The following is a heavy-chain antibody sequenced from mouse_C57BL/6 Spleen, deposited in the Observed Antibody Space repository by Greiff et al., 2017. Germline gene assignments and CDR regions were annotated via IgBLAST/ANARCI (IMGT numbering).Heavy chain of an antibody. D-gene: IGHD2-1*01. CDR3: ARRGGNYGGFAY. J-gene: IGHJ3*01. CDR1: GYTFTSYW. V-gene: IGHV1-52*01. CDR2: IDPSDSET. Sequence: QVQLKQPGAELVRPGSSVKLSCKASGYTFTSYWMHWVKQRPIQGLEWIGNIDPSDSETHYNQKFKDKATLTVDKSSSTAYMQLSSLPSEDSAVYYCARRGGNYGGFAYWGQGTLVTVS.